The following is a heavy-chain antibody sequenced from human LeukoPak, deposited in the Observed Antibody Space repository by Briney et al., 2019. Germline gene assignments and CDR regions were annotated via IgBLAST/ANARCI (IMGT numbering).Heavy chain of an antibody. D-gene: IGHD3-10*01. V-gene: IGHV3-53*01. Sequence: GRSLRLSCAASRFTVSNNYMSLVRRAPGTGLGWVSVIYSGGSTDSAVSVKGRFAISRDNSKNMLYLQLNSLRAEDTAVYYCARVYYGSGSYFDYWGQGTLVTVSS. CDR2: IYSGGST. CDR3: ARVYYGSGSYFDY. CDR1: RFTVSNNY. J-gene: IGHJ4*02.